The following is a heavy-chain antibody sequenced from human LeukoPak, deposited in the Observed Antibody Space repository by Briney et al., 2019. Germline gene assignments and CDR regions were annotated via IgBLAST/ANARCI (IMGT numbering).Heavy chain of an antibody. V-gene: IGHV4-59*01. CDR1: SGSISTYY. D-gene: IGHD4-17*01. Sequence: SETLSLTCSVSSGSISTYYWSWIRQPPGKGLEWIGYIYYPGTTNYNPSLRSRLTISVATSRNQFSLRLSSVTAADTAVYYCAREDPQTTVPEGMDVWGHGTTVIVSS. CDR2: IYYPGTT. J-gene: IGHJ6*02. CDR3: AREDPQTTVPEGMDV.